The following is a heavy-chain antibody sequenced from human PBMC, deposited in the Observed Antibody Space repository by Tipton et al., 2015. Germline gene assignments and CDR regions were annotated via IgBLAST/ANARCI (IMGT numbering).Heavy chain of an antibody. J-gene: IGHJ6*02. D-gene: IGHD2-21*01. Sequence: GSLRLSCAASGFTFHTYTINWVRQAPGKGLEWISTVTGSGDFTYYADSVKGRFTISRDNSKNTLYLQMDRLRAEDTAVYYCANGLFNTHYYYYYDSDVWGQGTTVTVSS. V-gene: IGHV3-23*01. CDR2: VTGSGDFT. CDR3: ANGLFNTHYYYYYDSDV. CDR1: GFTFHTYT.